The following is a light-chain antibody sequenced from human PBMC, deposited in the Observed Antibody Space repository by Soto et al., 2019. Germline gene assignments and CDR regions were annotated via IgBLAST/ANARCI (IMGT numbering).Light chain of an antibody. Sequence: EIVLTQSPGTLSLSPGERATLSCRASQSVSSSYVAWYQQKPGQAPRLLIYEASIRAIVIPDRFSGSGSATDFTLPTSRLEPEDFAVYHCQQYGSSPPTFGQGSKVEIK. CDR1: QSVSSSY. CDR2: EAS. J-gene: IGKJ1*01. CDR3: QQYGSSPPT. V-gene: IGKV3-20*01.